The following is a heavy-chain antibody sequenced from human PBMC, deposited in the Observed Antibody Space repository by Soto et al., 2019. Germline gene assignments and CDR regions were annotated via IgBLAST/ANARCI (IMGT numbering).Heavy chain of an antibody. J-gene: IGHJ4*02. CDR3: AKGDCSGGSCYFFDY. CDR2: ISYDGSNK. D-gene: IGHD2-15*01. V-gene: IGHV3-30*18. Sequence: QVQLVESRGGVVQPGRSLRLSCAASGFTFSSYGMHWVRQAPGKGLEWVAVISYDGSNKYYADSVKGRFTISRDNSKNTLYLQMNSLRAEDTAVYYCAKGDCSGGSCYFFDYWGQGTLVTVSS. CDR1: GFTFSSYG.